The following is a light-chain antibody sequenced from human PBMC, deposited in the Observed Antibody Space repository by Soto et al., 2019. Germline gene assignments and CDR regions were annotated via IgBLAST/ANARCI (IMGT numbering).Light chain of an antibody. CDR2: NVS. Sequence: QSAMTQPASVSGSPGQSITISCTGTSSDVGGYNYVSWYQQHPGKAPKLIIYNVSNRPSGVSNRFAGSKSGNTASLTISGLRAEDEGHYYCSSFTSSNTLLFGGGTKLTVL. CDR3: SSFTSSNTLL. J-gene: IGLJ2*01. V-gene: IGLV2-14*01. CDR1: SSDVGGYNY.